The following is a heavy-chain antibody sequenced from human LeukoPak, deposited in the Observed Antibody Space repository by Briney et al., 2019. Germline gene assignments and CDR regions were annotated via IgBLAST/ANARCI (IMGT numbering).Heavy chain of an antibody. Sequence: ASVKVSCKASGYTFTSYGISWVRQAPGQGLEWMGWISAYNGNTNYAQKLQGRVTMTTDTSTSTAYMELRSLRSDDTAVYYCARAGLVVVTAIHGFDPWGQGTLVTVSS. V-gene: IGHV1-18*01. J-gene: IGHJ5*02. CDR1: GYTFTSYG. CDR3: ARAGLVVVTAIHGFDP. CDR2: ISAYNGNT. D-gene: IGHD2-21*02.